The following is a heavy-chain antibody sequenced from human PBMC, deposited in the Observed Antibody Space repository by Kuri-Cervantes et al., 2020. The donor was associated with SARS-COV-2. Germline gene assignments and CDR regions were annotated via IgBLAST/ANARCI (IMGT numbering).Heavy chain of an antibody. D-gene: IGHD3-3*01. CDR2: ISSNGDST. CDR3: ARVSRSGYLDY. Sequence: ETLSLTCAASGFTFSSNAMSWVRQAPGKGLEYVSAISSNGDSTYYADSVKGRFTMSRDNSKNTLYLQMGSLRAEDMAVYYCARVSRSGYLDYWGQGTLVTVSS. J-gene: IGHJ4*02. V-gene: IGHV3-64*02. CDR1: GFTFSSNA.